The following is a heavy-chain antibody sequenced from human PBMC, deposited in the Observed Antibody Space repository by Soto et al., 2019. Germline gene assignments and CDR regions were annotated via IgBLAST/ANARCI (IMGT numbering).Heavy chain of an antibody. CDR3: ANVQVRDRGTEDY. D-gene: IGHD3-16*01. J-gene: IGHJ4*02. CDR2: ISGSGGTT. Sequence: EVQVLESGGGMVQPGGSLRLSCAASGFTFSNYAMSWVRQAPGKGLEWVSVISGSGGTTNYADSVRGRFTISRDNSKSTLYLQMDSLRAEDTAVYYCANVQVRDRGTEDYWGQGTLVTVSS. CDR1: GFTFSNYA. V-gene: IGHV3-23*01.